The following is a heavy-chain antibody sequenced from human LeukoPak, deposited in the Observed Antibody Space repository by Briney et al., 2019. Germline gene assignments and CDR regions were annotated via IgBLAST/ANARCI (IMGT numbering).Heavy chain of an antibody. CDR3: ARGSPYSSSFCFDY. Sequence: SETLSLTCTVSGGSIRSYYWSWIRQPPGKGLEWIGYIYYSGSTNYNPSLKSRVTISVDTSKNQFSLKLSSVTAADTAVYYCARGSPYSSSFCFDYWGQGTLVTVSS. D-gene: IGHD6-6*01. J-gene: IGHJ4*02. V-gene: IGHV4-59*01. CDR1: GGSIRSYY. CDR2: IYYSGST.